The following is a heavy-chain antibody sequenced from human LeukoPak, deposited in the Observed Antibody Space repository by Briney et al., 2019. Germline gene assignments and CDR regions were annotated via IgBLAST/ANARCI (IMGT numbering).Heavy chain of an antibody. V-gene: IGHV4-59*02. CDR1: GTSVSYYI. D-gene: IGHD5-18*01. J-gene: IGHJ6*03. CDR3: ARTTEGGYTYGYFYYYYMDV. CDR2: IYYGGST. Sequence: SATLFLTCTVAGTSVSYYIWSWIRPPPGKGLEGIGYIYYGGSTNYNPSLKSRVTISVDTSKNQLSLKLTSVTAADTAVYDCARTTEGGYTYGYFYYYYMDVWGKGTTVTISS.